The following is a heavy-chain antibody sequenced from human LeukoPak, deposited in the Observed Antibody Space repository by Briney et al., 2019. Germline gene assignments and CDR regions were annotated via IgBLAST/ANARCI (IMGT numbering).Heavy chain of an antibody. D-gene: IGHD5-18*01. CDR3: ARDDTAMAS. J-gene: IGHJ5*02. CDR2: ISSSSSSI. CDR1: GFTFSTFS. Sequence: GGSLRLSCAASGFTFSTFSMNWVRQAPGKGLEWVSYISSSSSSIYYADSVKGRFTISRDNSKNTLYLQMNSLRAEDTAVYYCARDDTAMASWGQGTLVTVSS. V-gene: IGHV3-48*01.